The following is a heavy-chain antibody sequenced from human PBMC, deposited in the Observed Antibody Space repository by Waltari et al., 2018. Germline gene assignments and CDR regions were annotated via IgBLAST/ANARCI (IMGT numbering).Heavy chain of an antibody. CDR1: GGSISSSSYY. V-gene: IGHV4-39*01. CDR3: ARHQGQQLVLFDY. Sequence: QLQLQESGTGLVKASETLSLTCTVSGGSISSSSYYWDWIRQPPGKGLEWIGSMSYSGSTYYTPSLKSRVTLSVDTSKNQFSLKLSFVTAADTAMYYCARHQGQQLVLFDYWGQGTLVTVSS. J-gene: IGHJ4*02. D-gene: IGHD6-13*01. CDR2: MSYSGST.